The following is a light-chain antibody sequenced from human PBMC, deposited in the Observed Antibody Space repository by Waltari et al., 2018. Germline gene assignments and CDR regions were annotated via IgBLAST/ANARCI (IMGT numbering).Light chain of an antibody. CDR2: DTN. CDR3: VLSMGSGIWV. Sequence: QTVVTQEPSLSVSPGGTVPLPCCVSSCSVPTTYYPSWYQPAPAQAPRTLIFDTNTRSSGVPDRFSGSILDNKAALTITGAQADDESDYYCVLSMGSGIWVFGGGTKLTVL. CDR1: SCSVPTTYY. V-gene: IGLV8-61*01. J-gene: IGLJ3*02.